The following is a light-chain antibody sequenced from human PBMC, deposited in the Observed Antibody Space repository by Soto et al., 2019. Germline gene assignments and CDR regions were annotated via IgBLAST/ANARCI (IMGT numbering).Light chain of an antibody. CDR2: GAS. Sequence: EIVLTQSPGTLSLSPGERATHSCRASQSVSSSYLAWYQQKPGQAPRLLIYGASSRATGIPDRFSGSGSGTDFTLTISRLEPEDFAVYYCQQYGSSITFGQGTRLEIK. CDR1: QSVSSSY. CDR3: QQYGSSIT. V-gene: IGKV3-20*01. J-gene: IGKJ5*01.